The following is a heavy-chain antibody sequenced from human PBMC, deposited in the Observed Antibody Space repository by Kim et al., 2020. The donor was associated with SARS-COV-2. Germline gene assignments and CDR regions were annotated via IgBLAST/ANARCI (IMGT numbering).Heavy chain of an antibody. J-gene: IGHJ3*02. Sequence: SVKVSCKASGGTFSSYAISWVRQAPGQGLEWMGGIIPIFGTANYAQKFQGRVTITADESTSTAYMELSSLRSEDTAVYYCARGEVAGAYCGGDCYSDPIGAFDIWGQGTMVTVSS. CDR1: GGTFSSYA. D-gene: IGHD2-21*02. CDR3: ARGEVAGAYCGGDCYSDPIGAFDI. CDR2: IIPIFGTA. V-gene: IGHV1-69*13.